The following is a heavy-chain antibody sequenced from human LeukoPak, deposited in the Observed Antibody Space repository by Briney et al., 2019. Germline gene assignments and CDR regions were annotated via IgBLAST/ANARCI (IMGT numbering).Heavy chain of an antibody. Sequence: GGSLRLSCAASGFSFSNYAMSWVRQAPGKGLEWVSAISGNGGSLYYADSMKGQFTISRDNSKSELYLQVNSLTAEDTAVYYCAKRDAYDSSGFSPLFDHWGQGTLVTVSS. CDR1: GFSFSNYA. CDR3: AKRDAYDSSGFSPLFDH. J-gene: IGHJ4*02. D-gene: IGHD3-22*01. CDR2: ISGNGGSL. V-gene: IGHV3-23*01.